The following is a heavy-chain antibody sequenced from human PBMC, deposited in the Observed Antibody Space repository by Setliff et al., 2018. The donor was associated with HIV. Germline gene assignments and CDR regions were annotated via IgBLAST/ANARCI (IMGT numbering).Heavy chain of an antibody. CDR3: ARVKSITMIVVVIVDAFDI. J-gene: IGHJ3*02. D-gene: IGHD3-22*01. V-gene: IGHV3-30*03. CDR1: GFTFNSYD. CDR2: ISYDGSDK. Sequence: LRLSCAASGFTFNSYDMHMHWVRQAPGKGLQWVATISYDGSDKYYADSVKGRFTTSRDNAKNSLYLQMNSLRAEDTAVYYCARVKSITMIVVVIVDAFDIWGQGTMVTVS.